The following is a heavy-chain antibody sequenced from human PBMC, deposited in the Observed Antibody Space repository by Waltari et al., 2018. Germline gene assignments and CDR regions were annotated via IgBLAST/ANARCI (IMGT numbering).Heavy chain of an antibody. CDR1: CSTLGDFS. D-gene: IGHD2-2*01. CDR2: IRSKAYYGTT. V-gene: IGHV3-49*04. J-gene: IGHJ6*02. Sequence: EVQMVVSGGDLVQPGRSLRLCCTGSCSTLGDFSVCWVRQAPGKGLEGLGFIRSKAYYGTTEYAASVKGRFTISRDDFKSTAYLQMNSLKTEDTAVYFCSRENPTYAYGMDVWGQGTTVTVSS. CDR3: SRENPTYAYGMDV.